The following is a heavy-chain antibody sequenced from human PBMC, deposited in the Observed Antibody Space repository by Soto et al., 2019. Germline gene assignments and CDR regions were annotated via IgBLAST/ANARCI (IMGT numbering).Heavy chain of an antibody. D-gene: IGHD3-22*01. CDR3: ARILDYYDSSGYYIDY. Sequence: GESLKISCKGSGYSFTSYWIGWVRQMPGKGLEWMGIIYPGDSDTRYSPSFQGQVTISADKSISTAYLQWSSLKASDTAMYYCARILDYYDSSGYYIDYWGQGTLVTVYS. J-gene: IGHJ4*02. CDR2: IYPGDSDT. CDR1: GYSFTSYW. V-gene: IGHV5-51*01.